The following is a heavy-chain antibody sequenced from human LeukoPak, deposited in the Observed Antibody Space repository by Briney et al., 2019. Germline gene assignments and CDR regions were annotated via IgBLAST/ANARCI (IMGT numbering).Heavy chain of an antibody. CDR2: IYTSGST. CDR3: ARVPSSWEDY. J-gene: IGHJ4*02. D-gene: IGHD6-13*01. V-gene: IGHV4-4*07. CDR1: GGSIISYY. Sequence: SETLSLTCTVSGGSIISYYWSWIRQPAAKGLEWIGRIYTSGSTNYNPSLKSRDTMSVDTSKNQFSLKLSSVTAADTAVYYCARVPSSWEDYWGQGTLVTVSS.